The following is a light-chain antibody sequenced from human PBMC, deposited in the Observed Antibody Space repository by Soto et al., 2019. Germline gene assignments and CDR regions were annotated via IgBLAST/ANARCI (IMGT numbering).Light chain of an antibody. Sequence: QSALTQPHSVSGSPGQSVTISCTGTSSDVGGYNFVSWYQQHPGKAPKLMIFDVSKRPSGVPDRFSGSKSGNTASLPISGLQAEDEADYYCCSYAGSYTYVFGTGTKVTVL. J-gene: IGLJ1*01. CDR2: DVS. CDR3: CSYAGSYTYV. V-gene: IGLV2-11*01. CDR1: SSDVGGYNF.